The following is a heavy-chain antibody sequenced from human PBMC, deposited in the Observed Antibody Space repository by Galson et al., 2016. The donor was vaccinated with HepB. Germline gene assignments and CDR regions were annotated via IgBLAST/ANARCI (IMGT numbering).Heavy chain of an antibody. CDR2: IWYDGRNQ. V-gene: IGHV3-33*01. Sequence: SLRLSCAASGFIFSTYGMHWVRQAPGKGLEWVAAIWYDGRNQNFADSVKGRFTISRDNSKNTTYLHLDSVRAEDTAVYYCARLYGGRQWGYFDLWGQGILVTVSS. CDR3: ARLYGGRQWGYFDL. J-gene: IGHJ4*02. CDR1: GFIFSTYG. D-gene: IGHD4-23*01.